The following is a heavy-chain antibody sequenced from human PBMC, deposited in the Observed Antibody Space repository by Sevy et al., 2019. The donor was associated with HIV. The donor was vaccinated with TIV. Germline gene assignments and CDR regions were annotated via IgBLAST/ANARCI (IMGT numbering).Heavy chain of an antibody. Sequence: GGSLRLSCAASGFTFSDYYMSWIRQAPGKGLEWVSYISSSGSTIYYADSVKGRFTISRGNAKNSLYLQMNSLRAEDTAVYYCARQWFGEFDYYMDVWGKGTTVTVSS. D-gene: IGHD3-10*01. J-gene: IGHJ6*03. CDR2: ISSSGSTI. V-gene: IGHV3-11*04. CDR1: GFTFSDYY. CDR3: ARQWFGEFDYYMDV.